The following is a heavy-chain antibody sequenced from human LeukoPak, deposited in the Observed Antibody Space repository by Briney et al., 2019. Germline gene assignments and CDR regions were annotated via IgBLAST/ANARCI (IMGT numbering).Heavy chain of an antibody. CDR2: IIPIFGTA. CDR3: ARDNVRASYYDILTGYYFPNYFDY. J-gene: IGHJ4*02. V-gene: IGHV1-69*01. Sequence: GASVKVSCKASGGTFISYAISWVRQAPGQGLEWMGGIIPIFGTANYAQKFQGRVTITADESTSTAYMELSSLRSEDTAVYYCARDNVRASYYDILTGYYFPNYFDYWGQGTLVTVSS. D-gene: IGHD3-9*01. CDR1: GGTFISYA.